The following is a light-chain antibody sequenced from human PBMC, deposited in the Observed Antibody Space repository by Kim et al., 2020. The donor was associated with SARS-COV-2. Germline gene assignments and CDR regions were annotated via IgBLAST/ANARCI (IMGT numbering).Light chain of an antibody. V-gene: IGLV1-36*01. CDR1: SFNIGNNG. CDR2: FDD. CDR3: SSWDDSLNDLV. Sequence: QSVLTQPPSLSEAPGQRVTISCSGRSFNIGNNGVNWYQQLPGKAPKLLVYFDDLLPSGVSDRFSGSKSGTSASLAISGLQSEDEADYYCSSWDDSLNDLVFGGGTQLTVL. J-gene: IGLJ2*01.